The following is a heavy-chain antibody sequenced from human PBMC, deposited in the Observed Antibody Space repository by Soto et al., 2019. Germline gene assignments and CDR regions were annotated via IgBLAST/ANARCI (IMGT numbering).Heavy chain of an antibody. CDR2: IYPDDSDI. CDR1: GYSFSTYW. CDR3: ARTAGYSYGSDFDY. D-gene: IGHD5-18*01. J-gene: IGHJ4*02. V-gene: IGHV5-51*01. Sequence: PGESLKISCXGSGYSFSTYWIGWVRQMPGKGLEWMGIIYPDDSDIRYSPSFQGQVTISADKSISTAYLQWSSLKASDTAIYYCARTAGYSYGSDFDYWGQGTLVTVSS.